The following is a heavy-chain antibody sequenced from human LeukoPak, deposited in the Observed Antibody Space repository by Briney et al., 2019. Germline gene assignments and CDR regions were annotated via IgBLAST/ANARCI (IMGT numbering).Heavy chain of an antibody. J-gene: IGHJ4*02. CDR1: GDSVSSNSAA. Sequence: SQTLSPTCAISGDSVSSNSAAWNWIRQSPSRGLEWLGRTYYRSKWYNDYAVSVKSRIVINPDTSKNQFSLQLSSVTPEDTAVYYCTRDGIRVLDYWGQGILVTVSS. CDR2: TYYRSKWYN. V-gene: IGHV6-1*01. D-gene: IGHD1-1*01. CDR3: TRDGIRVLDY.